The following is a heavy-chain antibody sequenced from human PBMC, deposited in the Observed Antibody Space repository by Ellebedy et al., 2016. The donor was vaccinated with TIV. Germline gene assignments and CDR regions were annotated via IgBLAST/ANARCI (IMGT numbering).Heavy chain of an antibody. J-gene: IGHJ4*02. V-gene: IGHV4-59*01. D-gene: IGHD2-15*01. CDR1: GGSISSYY. Sequence: SETLSLTCTVSGGSISSYYWSWIRQPPGKGLEWIGYIYYSGSTNYNPSFKSRVTISVDTSKNQFSLKLSSVTAADTAVYYCARDTRSGLVADWGQGTLVTVSS. CDR3: ARDTRSGLVAD. CDR2: IYYSGST.